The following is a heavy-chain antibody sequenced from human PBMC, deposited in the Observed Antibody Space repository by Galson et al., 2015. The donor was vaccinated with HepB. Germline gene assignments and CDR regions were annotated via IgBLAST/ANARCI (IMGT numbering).Heavy chain of an antibody. V-gene: IGHV3-30-3*01. CDR2: ISYDGSNK. J-gene: IGHJ6*02. Sequence: SLRLSCAASGFIFSSYAMHWVRQAPGKGLEWVAVISYDGSNKYYADSVKGRFTISRDNSKNTLYLQMNSLRAEDTAVYYCARADYSNYMNDGMDVSGRGTTVTVSS. CDR1: GFIFSSYA. D-gene: IGHD4-11*01. CDR3: ARADYSNYMNDGMDV.